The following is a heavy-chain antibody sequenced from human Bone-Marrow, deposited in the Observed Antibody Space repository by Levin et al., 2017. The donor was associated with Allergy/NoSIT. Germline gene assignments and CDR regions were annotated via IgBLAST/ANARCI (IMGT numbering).Heavy chain of an antibody. CDR1: GASISSNDYY. CDR3: ARDRDYYDSSGYDIVYYGMDV. CDR2: IYSSGNT. J-gene: IGHJ6*02. Sequence: SETLSLTCTVSGASISSNDYYWSWIRQPPGKGLEWIGYIYSSGNTHYNPSLMSRVTMSLDASKNQISLKLNSVTAADTAVYYCARDRDYYDSSGYDIVYYGMDVWGQGTTVTVSS. V-gene: IGHV4-30-4*01. D-gene: IGHD3-22*01.